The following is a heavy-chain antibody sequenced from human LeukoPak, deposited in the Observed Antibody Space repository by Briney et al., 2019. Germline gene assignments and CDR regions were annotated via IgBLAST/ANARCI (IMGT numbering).Heavy chain of an antibody. CDR3: AKDASLISYYFDY. V-gene: IGHV3-30*18. Sequence: GGSLRLSCAASGFTFSSYGMHWVRQAPGKGLEWVAVISYDGSNKYYADSVKGRFTISRDNSKNTLYLQMNSLRAEDTAVYYCAKDASLISYYFDYWGQGTLVTVSS. D-gene: IGHD3-16*01. CDR1: GFTFSSYG. J-gene: IGHJ4*02. CDR2: ISYDGSNK.